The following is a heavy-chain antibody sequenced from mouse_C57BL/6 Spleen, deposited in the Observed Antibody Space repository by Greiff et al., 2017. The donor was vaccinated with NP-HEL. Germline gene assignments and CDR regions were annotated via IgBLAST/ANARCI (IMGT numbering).Heavy chain of an antibody. CDR1: GYAFSSSW. CDR2: IYPGDGDT. V-gene: IGHV1-82*01. CDR3: AMAYDGYYWYFDV. D-gene: IGHD2-3*01. Sequence: VQLHQSGPELVKPGASVKISCKASGYAFSSSWMNWVKQRPGKGLEWIGRIYPGDGDTNYNGKFKGKATLTADKSSSTAYMQLSSLTSEDSAVYFCAMAYDGYYWYFDVWGTGTTVTVS. J-gene: IGHJ1*03.